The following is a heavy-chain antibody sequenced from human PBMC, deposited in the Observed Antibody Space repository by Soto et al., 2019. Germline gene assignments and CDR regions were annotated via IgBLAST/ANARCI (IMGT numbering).Heavy chain of an antibody. CDR3: ARDTTAAAGWYNWFDP. CDR1: GFTFSSYG. Sequence: SLRLSCAASGFTFSSYGMHWVRQAPGKGLEWVAVIWYDGSNKYYADSVKGRFTISRDNSKNTLYLQMNSLRAEDTAVYYCARDTTAAAGWYNWFDPWGQGTLVTVSS. D-gene: IGHD6-13*01. J-gene: IGHJ5*02. CDR2: IWYDGSNK. V-gene: IGHV3-33*01.